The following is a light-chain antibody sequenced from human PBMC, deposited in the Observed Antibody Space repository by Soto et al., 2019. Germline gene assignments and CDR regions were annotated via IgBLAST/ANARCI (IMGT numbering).Light chain of an antibody. CDR3: PQYNSYSGT. CDR2: DAS. CDR1: QSISSW. Sequence: DIQMTQSPSTLSASVGDRVTITCRASQSISSWLAWYQQKPGKAPKLLIYDASSLESGVPSRFSGSGSGTEFTLTISSLQPDDVATYYCPQYNSYSGTFGEGTKVEIK. J-gene: IGKJ1*01. V-gene: IGKV1-5*01.